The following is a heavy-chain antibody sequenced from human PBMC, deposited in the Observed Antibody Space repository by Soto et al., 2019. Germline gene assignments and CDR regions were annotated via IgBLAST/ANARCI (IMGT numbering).Heavy chain of an antibody. CDR1: GFTFSSYA. J-gene: IGHJ5*02. CDR2: ISVSGGNT. D-gene: IGHD1-26*01. V-gene: IGHV3-23*01. Sequence: QPGGSLRLSCAASGFTFSSYAMSWVRQAPGKGLEWVSAISVSGGNTYYADSVKGRFTISRDQSKNTLYLQMNSLRAEDTAVYYCAKDSSGSYFPYNWFDPWGQGTLVTVSS. CDR3: AKDSSGSYFPYNWFDP.